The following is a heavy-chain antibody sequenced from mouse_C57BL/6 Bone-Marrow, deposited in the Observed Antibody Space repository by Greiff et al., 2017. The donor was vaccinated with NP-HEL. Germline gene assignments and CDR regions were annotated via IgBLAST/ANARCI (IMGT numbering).Heavy chain of an antibody. V-gene: IGHV5-15*01. J-gene: IGHJ3*01. CDR3: ARHLPYYYGSSYGGFAY. Sequence: EVMLVESGGGLVQPGGSLKLSCAASGFTFSDYGMAWVRQAPRKGPEWVAFISNLAYSIYYADTVTGRFTISRENAKNTLYLEMSSLRSEDTAMYYCARHLPYYYGSSYGGFAYWGQGTLVTVSA. CDR2: ISNLAYSI. CDR1: GFTFSDYG. D-gene: IGHD1-1*01.